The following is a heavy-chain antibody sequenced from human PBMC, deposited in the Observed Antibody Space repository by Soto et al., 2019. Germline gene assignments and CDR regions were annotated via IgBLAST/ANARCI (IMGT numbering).Heavy chain of an antibody. Sequence: EVPLVESGGNLVQPGESLRLSCAASGFTFSQFPMNWVRQAPGKGLEWISYISTGSSAIHYADSVRGRFTIFRDEATNSLYLQMNSLRAEDTAVYYCARDKGSSSWHSFDHWGQGTLVTVSS. D-gene: IGHD2-2*01. CDR2: ISTGSSAI. CDR1: GFTFSQFP. J-gene: IGHJ4*02. CDR3: ARDKGSSSWHSFDH. V-gene: IGHV3-48*01.